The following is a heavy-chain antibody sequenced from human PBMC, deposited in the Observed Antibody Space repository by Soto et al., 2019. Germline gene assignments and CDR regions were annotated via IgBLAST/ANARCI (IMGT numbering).Heavy chain of an antibody. D-gene: IGHD2-15*01. J-gene: IGHJ6*02. Sequence: VGSLRLSCATSVFTFSNFYMHCVRQLPGKCLEWVSAIGAARDPYYLGSVKGRFTISRENAKNSVYLQMNDLRAGDSAVYYCARAYTGRLLSRADYYYAMEVLGQGTMETVSS. CDR2: IGAARDP. CDR3: ARAYTGRLLSRADYYYAMEV. V-gene: IGHV3-13*05. CDR1: VFTFSNFY.